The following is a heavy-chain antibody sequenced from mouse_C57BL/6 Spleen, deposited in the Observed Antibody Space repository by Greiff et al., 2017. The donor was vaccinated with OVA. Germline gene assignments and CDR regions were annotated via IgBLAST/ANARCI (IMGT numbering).Heavy chain of an antibody. Sequence: EVKLMESGPGLVKPSQSLSLTCSVTGYSITSGYYWNWIRQFPGNKLEWMGYISYDGSNNYNPSLKNRISITRDTSKNQFFLKLNSVTTEDTATYYCATIYYGNYKAMDYWGQGTSVTVSS. CDR2: ISYDGSN. J-gene: IGHJ4*01. D-gene: IGHD2-1*01. CDR1: GYSITSGYY. V-gene: IGHV3-6*01. CDR3: ATIYYGNYKAMDY.